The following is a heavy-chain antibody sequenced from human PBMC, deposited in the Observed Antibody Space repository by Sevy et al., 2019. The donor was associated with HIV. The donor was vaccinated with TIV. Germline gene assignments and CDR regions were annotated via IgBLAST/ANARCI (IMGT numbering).Heavy chain of an antibody. CDR1: GFSLSTSGVG. CDR2: IYWDDDT. J-gene: IGHJ4*02. V-gene: IGHV2-5*02. D-gene: IGHD3-10*01. CDR3: AHRRMVRGVITAPFDY. Sequence: SGPTLVNPTQTLTLTCTFSGFSLSTSGVGVGWIRQPPGKALEWLALIYWDDDTRYSPSLKSRLNITKDTSTNQVVLTLTNMDPVDTATYFRAHRRMVRGVITAPFDYWGQGTLVTVSS.